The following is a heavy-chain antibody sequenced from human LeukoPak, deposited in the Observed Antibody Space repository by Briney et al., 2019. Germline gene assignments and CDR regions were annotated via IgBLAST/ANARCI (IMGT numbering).Heavy chain of an antibody. V-gene: IGHV4-39*07. CDR2: IYYSGST. J-gene: IGHJ5*02. CDR3: ARDRDSTIAVAGRGWFDP. CDR1: GGSISSSSYY. Sequence: SETLSLTCTVSGGSISSSSYYWGWIRQPPGKGLEWIGSIYYSGSTYYNPSLKSRVTISVDTSKNQFSLKLSSVTAADTAVYYCARDRDSTIAVAGRGWFDPWGQGTLVTVSS. D-gene: IGHD6-19*01.